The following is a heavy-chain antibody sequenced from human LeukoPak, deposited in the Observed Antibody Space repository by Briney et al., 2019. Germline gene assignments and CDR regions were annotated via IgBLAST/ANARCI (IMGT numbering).Heavy chain of an antibody. CDR3: ATRHPNYDFWSGYFSGAYYYYGMDV. CDR1: GGSISSSSYY. V-gene: IGHV4-39*01. Sequence: PSETLSLTCTVSGGSISSSSYYWGWIRQPPGKGLEWIGCIYYSGSTYYNPSLRSRVTISVDTSKNQFSLKLSSVTAADTAVYYCATRHPNYDFWSGYFSGAYYYYGMDVWGQGTTVTVSS. D-gene: IGHD3-3*01. J-gene: IGHJ6*02. CDR2: IYYSGST.